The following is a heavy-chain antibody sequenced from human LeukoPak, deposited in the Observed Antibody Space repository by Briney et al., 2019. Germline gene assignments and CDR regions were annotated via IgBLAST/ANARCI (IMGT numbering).Heavy chain of an antibody. CDR2: IYSSGDT. D-gene: IGHD6-13*01. CDR1: GGSISSGTYY. CDR3: ARSRQSSSWFKVRNWFDP. V-gene: IGHV4-61*02. Sequence: SETLSLTCTVSGGSISSGTYYWSWIRQPAGKGLVWIGRIYSSGDTRYNPSLESRVFISVDTSKNQFSLKLSSVTAADTAVYYCARSRQSSSWFKVRNWFDPWGQGTLVTVSS. J-gene: IGHJ5*02.